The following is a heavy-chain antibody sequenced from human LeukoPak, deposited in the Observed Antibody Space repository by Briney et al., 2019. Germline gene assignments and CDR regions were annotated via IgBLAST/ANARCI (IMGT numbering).Heavy chain of an antibody. V-gene: IGHV1-2*02. Sequence: ASVKVSCKASGYTFTGYYMHWVRRAPGQGLEWMGWINPNSGGTNYAQKFQGRVTMTRDTSISTAYMELSRLRSDDTAVYYCARRPHRLAAGWFDPWGQGTLVTVSS. D-gene: IGHD3-9*01. CDR1: GYTFTGYY. J-gene: IGHJ5*02. CDR3: ARRPHRLAAGWFDP. CDR2: INPNSGGT.